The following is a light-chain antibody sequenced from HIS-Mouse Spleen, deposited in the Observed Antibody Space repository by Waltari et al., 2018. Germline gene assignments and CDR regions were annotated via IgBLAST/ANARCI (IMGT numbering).Light chain of an antibody. CDR2: GAS. CDR3: QQYGSSFT. J-gene: IGKJ3*01. Sequence: IVLTQSPGTLPLSPGERATLTCRASQSVSSSYLAWYQQKPGQAPRLLIYGASSRATGIPDRFSGSGSGTDFTLTISRLEPEDFAVYYCQQYGSSFTFGPGTKVDIK. V-gene: IGKV3-20*01. CDR1: QSVSSSY.